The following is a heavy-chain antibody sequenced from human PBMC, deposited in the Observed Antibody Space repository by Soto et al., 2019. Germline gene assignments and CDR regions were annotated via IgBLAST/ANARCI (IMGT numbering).Heavy chain of an antibody. CDR1: GFTFTTYG. Sequence: EVQLVESGGGLVQPGGSLRLSCAASGFTFTTYGIHWVRQAPGKGLGFVSAITSNGGSTYYADSVKGRFTISGDNSKNTVYLQMGSLSVEDMGVYYCARARRDCSSSSCYLYYFDYWGQGTLVTVSS. CDR3: ARARRDCSSSSCYLYYFDY. J-gene: IGHJ4*02. V-gene: IGHV3-64*07. D-gene: IGHD2-2*01. CDR2: ITSNGGST.